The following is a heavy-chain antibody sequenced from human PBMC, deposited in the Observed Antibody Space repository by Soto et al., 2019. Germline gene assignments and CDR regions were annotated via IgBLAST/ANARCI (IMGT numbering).Heavy chain of an antibody. V-gene: IGHV3-30-3*01. CDR2: ISYDGSNK. Sequence: QVQLVESGGGVVQPGRSLRLSWAASGFTFSSCAMHWVRQAPGKGREWVALISYDGSNKYYADSVKGRFTISRDNSKNTLYLQMNSLRAEDTAVYYCARDKRDLRFLEWSYYFDYWGQGTLVTVSS. J-gene: IGHJ4*02. CDR3: ARDKRDLRFLEWSYYFDY. CDR1: GFTFSSCA. D-gene: IGHD3-3*01.